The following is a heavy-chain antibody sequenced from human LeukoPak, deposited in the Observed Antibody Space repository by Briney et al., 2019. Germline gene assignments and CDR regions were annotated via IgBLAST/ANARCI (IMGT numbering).Heavy chain of an antibody. D-gene: IGHD4-11*01. CDR3: ARSMTTVTNYYYYYFTDV. J-gene: IGHJ6*03. CDR1: GYTFTSYD. CDR2: MNPNSCNT. Sequence: ASVKVSCTASGYTFTSYDINWVRQATGHGLEWMGWMNPNSCNTGYAHKLQGRITITMNTSISTAYMELSSLRSEDTAVYYCARSMTTVTNYYYYYFTDVWGQGTLVTASS. V-gene: IGHV1-8*02.